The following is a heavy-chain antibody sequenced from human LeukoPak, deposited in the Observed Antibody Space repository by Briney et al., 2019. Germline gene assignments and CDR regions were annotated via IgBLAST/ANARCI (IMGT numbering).Heavy chain of an antibody. CDR3: ARCLTSFPQTPRDYFDY. V-gene: IGHV4-61*02. CDR2: IYASGST. Sequence: PSETLSLTCTVSGGSISSGSYYWSWIRQPAGKGLEWIGRIYASGSTNFNPSLKSRVTISVDTSKNQFSLRLSSVTAADTAVYYCARCLTSFPQTPRDYFDYWGQGTLVTVSS. CDR1: GGSISSGSYY. J-gene: IGHJ4*02.